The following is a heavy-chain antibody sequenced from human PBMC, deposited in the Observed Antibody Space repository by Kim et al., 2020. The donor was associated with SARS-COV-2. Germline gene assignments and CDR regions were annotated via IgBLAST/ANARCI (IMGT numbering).Heavy chain of an antibody. CDR1: GGSISTGGFS. CDR3: ASLLLTGNPALYY. J-gene: IGHJ4*02. V-gene: IGHV4-31*03. CDR2: ILYSGST. D-gene: IGHD3-9*01. Sequence: SETLSLTCNVSGGSISTGGFSWTWIRQHPGKGLEWIGYILYSGSTYYNPSLKSRASISVDTSKHHFSLKLSSVTAADTAVYYCASLLLTGNPALYYWGQGILVTISS.